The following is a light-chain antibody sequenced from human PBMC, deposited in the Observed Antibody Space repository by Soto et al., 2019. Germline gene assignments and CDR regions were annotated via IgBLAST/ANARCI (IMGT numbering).Light chain of an antibody. CDR1: QSVSNNY. V-gene: IGKV3-20*01. CDR3: QQYGNSLPWT. Sequence: EIVLTQSPGTLSLSPGERATLSCRASQSVSNNYLGWYQQKPGQALRLLVYGASRRATGIPDRFSGSGSGTDFTLTISGLEAEDVAVYYCQQYGNSLPWTFGQGTKVEIK. J-gene: IGKJ1*01. CDR2: GAS.